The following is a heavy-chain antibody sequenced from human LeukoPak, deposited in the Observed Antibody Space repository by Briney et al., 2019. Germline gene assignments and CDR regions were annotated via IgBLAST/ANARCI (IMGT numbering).Heavy chain of an antibody. CDR1: GGSISSSSYY. J-gene: IGHJ6*03. Sequence: SETLSLTCTVSGGSISSSSYYCGWIRQPPGKGLEWIGSIYYSGSTYYNPSLKSRVTISVDTSKNQFSLKLSSVTAADTAVYYCARHNRGYDPLWHYYMDVWGKGTTVTVSS. V-gene: IGHV4-39*01. CDR2: IYYSGST. D-gene: IGHD5-12*01. CDR3: ARHNRGYDPLWHYYMDV.